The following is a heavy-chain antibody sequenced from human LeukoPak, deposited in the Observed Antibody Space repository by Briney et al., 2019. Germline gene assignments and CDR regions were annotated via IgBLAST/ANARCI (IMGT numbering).Heavy chain of an antibody. V-gene: IGHV4-39*01. J-gene: IGHJ5*02. CDR1: GGSISSSSYY. CDR3: ATAKRAWFDP. Sequence: SETLSLTCTVSGGSISSSSYYWGWIRQPPGKGLEWIGSIYYSGSTYYNPSLKSRVTISVDTSKNQFSLKLSSVTAADAAVYYCATAKRAWFDPWGQGTLVTVSS. CDR2: IYYSGST.